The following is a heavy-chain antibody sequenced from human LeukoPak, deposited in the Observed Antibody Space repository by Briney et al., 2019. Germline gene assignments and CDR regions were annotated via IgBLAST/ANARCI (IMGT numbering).Heavy chain of an antibody. CDR3: ARDRWYAFDY. Sequence: SVKVSCKASGYTFTINGISWVRQAPGRGLEWMGWISANSGDTIYAEKFHGRVTLTRDTSTGTAYMELNSLTYDDTAVYYCARDRWYAFDYWGQGTLVTVPT. CDR1: GYTFTING. J-gene: IGHJ4*02. CDR2: ISANSGDT. V-gene: IGHV1-18*01. D-gene: IGHD6-13*01.